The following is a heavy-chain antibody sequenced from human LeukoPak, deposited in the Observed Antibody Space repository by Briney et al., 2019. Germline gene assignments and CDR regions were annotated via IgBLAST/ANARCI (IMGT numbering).Heavy chain of an antibody. Sequence: SWXRXXXGXGLEWVSXISSSGSTRYYADSVKGRFTISRDNAKNSLYLQMNSLRAEDTAVYYCARDSIAAAGTRVTVGVFDYWGQGALVTVSS. CDR3: ARDSIAAAGTRVTVGVFDY. D-gene: IGHD6-13*01. J-gene: IGHJ4*02. V-gene: IGHV3-11*01. CDR2: ISSSGSTR.